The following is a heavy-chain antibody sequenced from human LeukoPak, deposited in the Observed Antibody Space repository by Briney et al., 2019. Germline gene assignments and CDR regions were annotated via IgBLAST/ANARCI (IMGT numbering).Heavy chain of an antibody. Sequence: PGESLQISCQGSGYSFTSYWIGWVRQLPGKGLEWMGIIYPGDSDTRYSPSFQGQVTISADKSISTAYLQWSSLKASDTAMYYCARHPARYNWNDFDYWGQGTLVTVSS. CDR2: IYPGDSDT. CDR3: ARHPARYNWNDFDY. J-gene: IGHJ4*02. V-gene: IGHV5-51*01. CDR1: GYSFTSYW. D-gene: IGHD1-1*01.